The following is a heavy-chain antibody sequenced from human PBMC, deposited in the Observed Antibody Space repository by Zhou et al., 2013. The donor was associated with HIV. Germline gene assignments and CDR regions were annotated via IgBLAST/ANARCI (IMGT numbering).Heavy chain of an antibody. CDR2: INPISGGT. V-gene: IGHV1-2*02. CDR1: GYTFSDSY. J-gene: IGHJ4*02. CDR3: LTLIAVSPSNGAAY. D-gene: IGHD6-19*01. Sequence: QVQLVQSGTEVKKPGASVKVSCKASGYTFSDSYLHWVRQAPGQGLEWMGWINPISGGTEYAKKFQGRITMTRDTSISTAYVELNRLTSDDTAVFYCLTLIAVSPSNGAAYWGQGTLVTVSS.